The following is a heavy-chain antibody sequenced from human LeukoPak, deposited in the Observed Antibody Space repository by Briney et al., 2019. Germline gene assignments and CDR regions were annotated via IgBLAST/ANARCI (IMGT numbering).Heavy chain of an antibody. CDR1: GFTFSSYA. D-gene: IGHD2-2*01. CDR2: ISGSGGST. Sequence: GGSLRLSCAVSGFTFSSYAMNWARQAPGKGLEWVSAISGSGGSTYYADSVKGRFTISRDNSKKTLYLQMNSLRAEDTAVYYCARDQRYCSSSSCPWEPFDYWGQGTLVTVSS. J-gene: IGHJ4*02. V-gene: IGHV3-23*01. CDR3: ARDQRYCSSSSCPWEPFDY.